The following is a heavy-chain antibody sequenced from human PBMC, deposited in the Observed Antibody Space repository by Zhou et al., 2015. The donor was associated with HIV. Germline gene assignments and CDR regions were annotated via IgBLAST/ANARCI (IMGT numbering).Heavy chain of an antibody. CDR1: SSYA. D-gene: IGHD4-17*01. CDR3: ARVGGTLLTVTNSGY. V-gene: IGHV1-69*01. Sequence: SSYAISWVRQAPGQGLEWMGGIIPIFGTANYAQKFQGRVTITADESTSTAYMELSSLRSEDTAVYYCARVGGTLLTVTNSGYWGQGTLVTVSS. CDR2: IIPIFGTA. J-gene: IGHJ4*02.